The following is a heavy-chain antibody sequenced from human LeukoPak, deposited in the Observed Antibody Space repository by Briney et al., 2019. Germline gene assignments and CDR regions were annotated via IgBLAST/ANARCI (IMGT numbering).Heavy chain of an antibody. J-gene: IGHJ4*02. V-gene: IGHV3-23*01. Sequence: PGGSLRLSCAASGFTFSSYGMSWVRQAPGKGLEWVSSISGSAFSTYYADSVKGRFTISRDNSKNTLYLQMNSLRVEDTAVYYCAKARIHYDSSGYLARDYWGQGTLITVSS. D-gene: IGHD3-22*01. CDR3: AKARIHYDSSGYLARDY. CDR2: ISGSAFST. CDR1: GFTFSSYG.